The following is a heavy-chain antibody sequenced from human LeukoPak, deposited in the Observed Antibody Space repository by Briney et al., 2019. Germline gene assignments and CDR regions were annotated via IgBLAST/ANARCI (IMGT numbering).Heavy chain of an antibody. V-gene: IGHV3-21*01. J-gene: IGHJ6*02. D-gene: IGHD2-2*01. Sequence: PGGSLRLSCAASGFTFSSYSMNWVRQAPGKGLEWVSSISSSSSYIYYADSVKGRFTISGDNAKNSLYLQMNSLRAEDTAVYYCARGGIHCSSTSCESYYGMDVWGQGTTVTVSS. CDR1: GFTFSSYS. CDR2: ISSSSSYI. CDR3: ARGGIHCSSTSCESYYGMDV.